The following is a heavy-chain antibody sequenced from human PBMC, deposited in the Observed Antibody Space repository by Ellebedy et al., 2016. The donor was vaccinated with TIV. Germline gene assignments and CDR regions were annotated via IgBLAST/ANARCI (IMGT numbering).Heavy chain of an antibody. CDR1: GFTFSSYA. V-gene: IGHV3-23*01. D-gene: IGHD1-14*01. J-gene: IGHJ5*02. CDR3: ARVQTGLNP. Sequence: GESLKISCAASGFTFSSYAMTWVRQAPGKGLEWVSAISASGGSTYYADSVKGRFTISRDNSKNTLYLQMNSLRAEDTAVYYCARVQTGLNPWGQGTLVTVSS. CDR2: ISASGGST.